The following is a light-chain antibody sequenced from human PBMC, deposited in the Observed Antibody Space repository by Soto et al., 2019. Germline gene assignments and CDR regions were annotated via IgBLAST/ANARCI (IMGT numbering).Light chain of an antibody. CDR1: QGISSW. Sequence: DIPMTQSPSSVSASVGDRVTMTCRASQGISSWIAWYQQKPGKAPKLLIYAASSLQSEVPSRFSGSGSGTVFTLTISSLQPEDFASYCWQYGNSFPLTFGGGTKVDIK. V-gene: IGKV1-12*01. CDR3: QYGNSFPLT. CDR2: AAS. J-gene: IGKJ4*01.